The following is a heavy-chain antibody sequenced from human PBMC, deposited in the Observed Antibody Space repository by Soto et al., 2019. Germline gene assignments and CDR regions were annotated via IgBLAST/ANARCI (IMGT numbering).Heavy chain of an antibody. CDR1: NFTFNTAW. D-gene: IGHD3-22*01. CDR2: IKSKISGGTT. CDR3: ATEFYDNGYNF. Sequence: GGSLRLSCVASNFTFNTAWMTWVRQAPGKRLEWVGHIKSKISGGTTDYPAPVKGRFSISRDDSQNKVYLQMSSLKTEDTGVYYCATEFYDNGYNFWGQGVLVTVSS. J-gene: IGHJ4*02. V-gene: IGHV3-15*07.